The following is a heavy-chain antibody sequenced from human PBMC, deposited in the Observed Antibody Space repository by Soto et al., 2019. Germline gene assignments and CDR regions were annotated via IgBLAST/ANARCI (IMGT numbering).Heavy chain of an antibody. Sequence: DVQLVESGGGLVKPGGSLRLSGTASGFTFNLYTLNWVRQAPGKGLEWVSSISSTSSYIYYVDSVKGRFATSRDNAEKSLFLQMSDLRAEDTALYYCATEGRSGYRNFDFWGQGTLVTVSS. D-gene: IGHD3-22*01. J-gene: IGHJ4*02. CDR3: ATEGRSGYRNFDF. CDR1: GFTFNLYT. V-gene: IGHV3-21*01. CDR2: ISSTSSYI.